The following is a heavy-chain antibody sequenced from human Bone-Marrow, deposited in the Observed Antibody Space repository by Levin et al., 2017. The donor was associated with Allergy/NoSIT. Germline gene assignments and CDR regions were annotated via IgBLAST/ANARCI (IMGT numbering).Heavy chain of an antibody. CDR3: ARDLLSDYMGVRFGMDV. V-gene: IGHV3-21*06. J-gene: IGHJ6*02. CDR1: GFTFSSYS. D-gene: IGHD4-11*01. Sequence: GESLKISCAASGFTFSSYSMNWVRQAPGKGLEWVSSISSSSDSLYYTDSVQGRFTISRDNAKNSLYLQMNSLRAEDTAVYYCARDLLSDYMGVRFGMDVWGQGTTVTVSS. CDR2: ISSSSDSL.